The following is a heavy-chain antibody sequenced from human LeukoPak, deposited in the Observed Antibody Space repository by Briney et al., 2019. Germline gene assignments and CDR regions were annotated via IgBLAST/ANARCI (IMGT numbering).Heavy chain of an antibody. CDR3: ARRAVAEVY. Sequence: PSETLSLTCTVSGGSISSSSYYWGWIRQPPGKGLEWIGSIYYSGSTYYNPSLKSRVTISVDTSKNQFSLKLSSVTAADTAVYYCARRAVAEVYWGQGTLVTVSS. CDR2: IYYSGST. J-gene: IGHJ4*02. V-gene: IGHV4-39*01. D-gene: IGHD6-19*01. CDR1: GGSISSSSYY.